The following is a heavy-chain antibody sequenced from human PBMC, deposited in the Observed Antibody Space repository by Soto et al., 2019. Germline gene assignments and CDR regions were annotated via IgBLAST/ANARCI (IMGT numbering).Heavy chain of an antibody. J-gene: IGHJ4*02. CDR2: IFYSGST. CDR1: CGSIIGHY. V-gene: IGHV4-59*11. Sequence: SETLSLTCTFSCGSIIGHYWTWIRKSPGKGLEWIGYIFYSGSTNYNPSLKSRVTISVDTSKNQFSLKLSSVTAADTAVYYCARLGSSGWPPDYWGQGTLVTVSS. D-gene: IGHD6-19*01. CDR3: ARLGSSGWPPDY.